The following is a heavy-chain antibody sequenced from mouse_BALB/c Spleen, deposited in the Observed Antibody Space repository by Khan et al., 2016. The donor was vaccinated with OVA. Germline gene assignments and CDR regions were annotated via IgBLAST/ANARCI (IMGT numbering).Heavy chain of an antibody. D-gene: IGHD2-14*01. CDR1: GFTFSNYW. Sequence: EVKVEESGGGLVQPGGSMKLSCVASGFTFSNYWMNWVRQSPEKGLEWVAEIRLKSDDYVTHYAESVKGRFTISRDDYKISVYLQMNNLRAEETVIYYCWVLLWGQGTTLTVSS. V-gene: IGHV6-6*02. CDR3: WVLL. J-gene: IGHJ2*01. CDR2: IRLKSDDYVT.